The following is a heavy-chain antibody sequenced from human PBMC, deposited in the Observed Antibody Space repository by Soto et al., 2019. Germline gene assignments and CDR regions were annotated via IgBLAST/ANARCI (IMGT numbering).Heavy chain of an antibody. J-gene: IGHJ6*02. Sequence: GGSLRLSCAASGFTFSSYGMHWVRQAPGKGLEWVAVISYDRSNKYYADSVKGRFTISRDNSKNTLYLQMNSLRAEDTAVYYCAKEAKYMVRGVIISSARNYYYYGMDVWGQGTTVTVSS. D-gene: IGHD3-10*01. CDR3: AKEAKYMVRGVIISSARNYYYYGMDV. CDR2: ISYDRSNK. CDR1: GFTFSSYG. V-gene: IGHV3-30*18.